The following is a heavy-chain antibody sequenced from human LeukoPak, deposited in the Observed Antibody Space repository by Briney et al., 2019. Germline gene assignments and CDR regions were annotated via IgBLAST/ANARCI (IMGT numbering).Heavy chain of an antibody. CDR3: ARTDRPKITMIVDY. J-gene: IGHJ4*02. CDR1: GYTFTGYY. Sequence: ASVKVSCKASGYTFTGYYMHWLRQAPGQGLEWIGWINPNSGGTNYAQKFQGRITMTRDTSISTAYMELNRLTSDDTAVYYCARTDRPKITMIVDYWGQGTLVTVSS. CDR2: INPNSGGT. V-gene: IGHV1-2*02. D-gene: IGHD3-22*01.